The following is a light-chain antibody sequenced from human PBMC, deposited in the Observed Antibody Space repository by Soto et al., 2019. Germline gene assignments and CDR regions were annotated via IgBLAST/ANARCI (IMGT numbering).Light chain of an antibody. Sequence: QSALTQPASVSGSTGQSITISCTGTSSDVGGYNYVSWYQQHPGKAPKLMIYDVSNRPSGVSNRFSGSKSGNTASLTISGLQAEVEADYYCSSYTSSSSAVFGGGTKLTVL. CDR2: DVS. J-gene: IGLJ2*01. V-gene: IGLV2-14*01. CDR3: SSYTSSSSAV. CDR1: SSDVGGYNY.